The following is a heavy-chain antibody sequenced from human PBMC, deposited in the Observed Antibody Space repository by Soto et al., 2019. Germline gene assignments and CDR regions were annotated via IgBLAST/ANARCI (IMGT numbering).Heavy chain of an antibody. D-gene: IGHD5-18*01. Sequence: GGSLRLSCAASGFTFSSYGMHWVRQAPGKGLEWVAVIWYDGSNKYYADSVKGRFTISRDNSKNTLYLQMNSLRAEDTAVYYCAREDTAMATLRYWGQGTLVTVSS. CDR1: GFTFSSYG. V-gene: IGHV3-33*01. CDR3: AREDTAMATLRY. J-gene: IGHJ4*02. CDR2: IWYDGSNK.